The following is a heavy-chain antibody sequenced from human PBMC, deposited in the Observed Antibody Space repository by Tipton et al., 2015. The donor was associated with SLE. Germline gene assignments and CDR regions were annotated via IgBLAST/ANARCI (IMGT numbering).Heavy chain of an antibody. V-gene: IGHV4-59*11. CDR2: IYYSGST. CDR1: GGSISSHY. Sequence: TLSLTCTVSGGSISSHYWSWIRQPPGKGLEWIGYIYYSGSTNYNPSLKSRVTISVDTSKNQFSLKLSSVTAADTAVYYCARVDSSGWHYYYYYMDVWGKGTTVTVSS. J-gene: IGHJ6*03. CDR3: ARVDSSGWHYYYYYMDV. D-gene: IGHD6-19*01.